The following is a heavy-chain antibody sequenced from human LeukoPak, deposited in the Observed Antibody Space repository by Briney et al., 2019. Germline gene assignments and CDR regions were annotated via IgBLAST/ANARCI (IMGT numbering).Heavy chain of an antibody. CDR3: AREGVTVIQVAPYDHYYYYMDI. CDR2: VYSSGTT. V-gene: IGHV4-61*02. CDR1: GGSITSNDYS. D-gene: IGHD5-12*01. J-gene: IGHJ6*03. Sequence: SETLSLTCTVSGGSITSNDYSWTWIRQPAGKGLEWIGRVYSSGTTTYSPSLRSRVTISVDPSQNQFSLRLRSVTATDTAVYYCAREGVTVIQVAPYDHYYYYMDIWGKGTTVTVSS.